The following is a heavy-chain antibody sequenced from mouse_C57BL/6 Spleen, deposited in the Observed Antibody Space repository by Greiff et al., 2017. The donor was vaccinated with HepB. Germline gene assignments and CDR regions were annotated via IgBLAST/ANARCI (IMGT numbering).Heavy chain of an antibody. CDR2: IWSGGST. Sequence: VKVIESGPGLVQPSQSLSITCTVSGFSLTSYGVHWVRQSPGKGLEWLGVIWSGGSTDYNAAFISRLSISKDNSKSQVFFKMNSLQADDTAIYYCASLTWAYWGQGTLVTVSA. V-gene: IGHV2-2*01. CDR1: GFSLTSYG. CDR3: ASLTWAY. J-gene: IGHJ3*01. D-gene: IGHD4-1*01.